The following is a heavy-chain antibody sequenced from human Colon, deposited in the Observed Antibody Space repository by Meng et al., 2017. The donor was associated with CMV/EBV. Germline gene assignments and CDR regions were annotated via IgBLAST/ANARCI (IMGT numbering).Heavy chain of an antibody. CDR2: IYHSGTT. CDR1: GGSITSSF. V-gene: IGHV4-59*01. CDR3: ARNIFRGVPPDY. J-gene: IGHJ4*02. D-gene: IGHD3-9*01. Sequence: SETLSLTCTVSGGSITSSFWSWIRQPPGKGLEWIGYIYHSGTTNYNPSLKSRVTISLDTSKNQFSLRVNSVTAADTAVYYCARNIFRGVPPDYWGQGTLVTVSS.